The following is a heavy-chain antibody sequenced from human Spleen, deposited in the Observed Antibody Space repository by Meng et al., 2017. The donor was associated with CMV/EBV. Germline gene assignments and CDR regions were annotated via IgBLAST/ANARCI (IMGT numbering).Heavy chain of an antibody. CDR2: ISGGGDNM. CDR1: GFSFSDYY. D-gene: IGHD6-13*01. J-gene: IGHJ4*02. V-gene: IGHV3-11*01. CDR3: ARDWGPHSSSGYYFDF. Sequence: GESLKISCGTSGFSFSDYYMSWVRQAPGKGLEWISYISGGGDNMYYADSVKGRITISRDNAKNSLYLEMNRLRVDDMAVYYCARDWGPHSSSGYYFDFWGQGTLVTVSS.